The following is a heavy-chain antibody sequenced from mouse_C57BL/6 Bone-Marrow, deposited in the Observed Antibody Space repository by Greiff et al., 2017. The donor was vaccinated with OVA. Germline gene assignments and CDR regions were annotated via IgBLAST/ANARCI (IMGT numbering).Heavy chain of an antibody. CDR2: ISSGRSTI. J-gene: IGHJ1*03. V-gene: IGHV5-17*01. D-gene: IGHD2-2*01. CDR3: ARREVCLRRDWYFDD. CDR1: GFTFSDYG. Sequence: EVQVVESGGGLVKPGGSLKLSCAASGFTFSDYGMHWVRQAQGKGLEWVAYISSGRSTIYYADKVKGRSTIARDNAKNTLLLQMTRLMSEDTAMYYCARREVCLRRDWYFDDWGTGTTVTVSS.